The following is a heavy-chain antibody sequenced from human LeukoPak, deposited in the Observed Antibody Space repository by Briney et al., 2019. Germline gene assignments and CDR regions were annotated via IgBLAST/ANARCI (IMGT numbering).Heavy chain of an antibody. V-gene: IGHV1-2*02. CDR2: INTNSGGT. Sequence: ASVKVSCKASGYTFTGYYMHWVRQAPGQGLEWMGWINTNSGGTNYAQKFQGRVTMTRDTSISTAYMELSRLRSDDTAVYYCARSMSTVVTPYTYWGQGTLVTVSS. CDR1: GYTFTGYY. D-gene: IGHD4-23*01. J-gene: IGHJ4*02. CDR3: ARSMSTVVTPYTY.